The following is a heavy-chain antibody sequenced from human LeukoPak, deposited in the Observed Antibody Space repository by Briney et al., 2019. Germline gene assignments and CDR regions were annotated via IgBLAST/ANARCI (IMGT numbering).Heavy chain of an antibody. D-gene: IGHD6-13*01. V-gene: IGHV1-2*02. CDR2: INPNSGGT. CDR3: ARTRYSSSPDY. J-gene: IGHJ4*02. Sequence: ASVKVSCKASGYTFTGYYMHWVRQAPGQGLEWMGWINPNSGGTNYAQEFQGRVTMTRDTSISTAYMELSRLRSDDTAVYYCARTRYSSSPDYWGQGTLVTVSS. CDR1: GYTFTGYY.